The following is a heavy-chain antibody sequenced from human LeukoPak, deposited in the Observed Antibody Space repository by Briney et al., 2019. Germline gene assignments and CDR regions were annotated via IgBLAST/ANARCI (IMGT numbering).Heavy chain of an antibody. D-gene: IGHD3-22*01. J-gene: IGHJ4*02. Sequence: GGSLRLSCAASGFTFSSYEMNWVRQAPGKGLEWVSYISSNGSTIYYADSVKGRFTISRDNAKNSLYLQMNSLRAEDTALYYCARDLYYDSSGYYSYWGQGTLVTVSS. CDR2: ISSNGSTI. CDR3: ARDLYYDSSGYYSY. CDR1: GFTFSSYE. V-gene: IGHV3-48*03.